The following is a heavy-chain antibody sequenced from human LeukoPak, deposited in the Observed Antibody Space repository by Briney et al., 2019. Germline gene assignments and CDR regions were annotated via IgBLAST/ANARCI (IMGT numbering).Heavy chain of an antibody. V-gene: IGHV4-59*01. J-gene: IGHJ3*02. Sequence: PSETLSLTCTVSGGSLSSYYWSWIRQPPGKGLEWIGYIYYSGSTNYNPSLKSRVTISLDTSKNQFSLKLSSVTAADTAVYYCARGGYYDILTGYYKTAFDIWGKGTIVTVSS. D-gene: IGHD3-9*01. CDR2: IYYSGST. CDR1: GGSLSSYY. CDR3: ARGGYYDILTGYYKTAFDI.